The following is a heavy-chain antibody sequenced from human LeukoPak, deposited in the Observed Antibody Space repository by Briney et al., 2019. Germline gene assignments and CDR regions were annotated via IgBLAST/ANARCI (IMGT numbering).Heavy chain of an antibody. V-gene: IGHV1-69*13. Sequence: SVKVSCKASGGTFSSYAISWVRQAPGQGLEWMGGIIPIFGTANYAQKFQGRVTITADESTSTAYMELSSLRSEDTAVYYCARDYHDSSGYTQRDNYYYYYGMDVWGQGTTVTVSS. CDR3: ARDYHDSSGYTQRDNYYYYYGMDV. D-gene: IGHD3-22*01. CDR2: IIPIFGTA. J-gene: IGHJ6*02. CDR1: GGTFSSYA.